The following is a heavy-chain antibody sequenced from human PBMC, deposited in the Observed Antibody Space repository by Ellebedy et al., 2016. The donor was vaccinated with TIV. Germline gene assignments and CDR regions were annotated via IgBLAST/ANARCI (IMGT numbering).Heavy chain of an antibody. V-gene: IGHV4-34*01. CDR1: GGSFSGYY. D-gene: IGHD3-3*01. J-gene: IGHJ4*02. CDR3: ARCSIGSGLDY. Sequence: MPSETLSLTCAVYGGSFSGYYWSWIRQPPGKGLEWIGEINHSGSTNSNPSLKSRVTISVDTSKNQFSLKLSSVTAADTAVYYCARCSIGSGLDYWGQGTLVTVSS. CDR2: INHSGST.